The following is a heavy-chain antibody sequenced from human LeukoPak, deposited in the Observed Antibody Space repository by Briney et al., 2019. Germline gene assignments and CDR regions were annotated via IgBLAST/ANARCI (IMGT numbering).Heavy chain of an antibody. D-gene: IGHD3-16*01. V-gene: IGHV3-33*05. CDR2: ISYDGSNK. J-gene: IGHJ4*02. CDR3: VRDQGGAVSY. Sequence: GGSLRLSCAASGFTFSSYGMHWVRQAPGKGLEWVAVISYDGSNKYYADSVKGRFTISRDNSKNTLYLQMNSLRAGDTAVYYCVRDQGGAVSYWGQGTLVTVSS. CDR1: GFTFSSYG.